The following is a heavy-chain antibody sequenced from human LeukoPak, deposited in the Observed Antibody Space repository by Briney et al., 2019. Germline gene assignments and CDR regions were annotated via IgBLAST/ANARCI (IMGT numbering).Heavy chain of an antibody. Sequence: PGGSLRLSCAASGFTFSSSWMHWVGQAPGKGVVWVSHINSGASKTTYADSVQGRFTISRDNAKNTLYLQMNSLRAEDTAVYYCASLSTHDYGDPWGQGTLVTVSS. CDR3: ASLSTHDYGDP. CDR2: INSGASKT. CDR1: GFTFSSSW. V-gene: IGHV3-74*01. D-gene: IGHD4-17*01. J-gene: IGHJ4*02.